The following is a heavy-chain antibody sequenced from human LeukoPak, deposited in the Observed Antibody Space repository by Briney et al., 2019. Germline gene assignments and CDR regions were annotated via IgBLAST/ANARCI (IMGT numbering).Heavy chain of an antibody. CDR1: GGSISSGSYY. J-gene: IGHJ3*02. CDR2: IYTSGST. Sequence: SETLSLTCTVSGGSISSGSYYWSWIRQPAGKGLEWIGRIYTSGSTNYNPSLKSRVTISVDTSKNQFSLKPSSVTAADTAVYYCARAHYYDSSGYLDAFDIWGQGTMVTVSS. D-gene: IGHD3-22*01. CDR3: ARAHYYDSSGYLDAFDI. V-gene: IGHV4-61*02.